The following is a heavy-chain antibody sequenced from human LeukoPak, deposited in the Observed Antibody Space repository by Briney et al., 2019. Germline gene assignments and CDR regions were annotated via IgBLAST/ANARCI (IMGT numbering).Heavy chain of an antibody. CDR1: GFTVSSNY. CDR2: IYSGGST. CDR3: ARDHYYYMDV. Sequence: GSLRLSCAASGFTVSSNYRSWVRQAPGQGLEWVSVIYSGGSTYYADSVEGRFTISRDNSKNTLYLQMNSLRAEDTAVYYCARDHYYYMDVWGKGTTVTVSS. V-gene: IGHV3-53*01. J-gene: IGHJ6*03.